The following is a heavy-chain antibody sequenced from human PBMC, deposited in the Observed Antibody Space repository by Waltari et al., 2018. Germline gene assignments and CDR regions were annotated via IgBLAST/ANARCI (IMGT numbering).Heavy chain of an antibody. Sequence: QVQLVQSGAEVKKPGASVKVSCKASGYTFTDYYMHWVRQAPGQGLEWMGWINPNSGGTNYAQKFQGRVTMTRDTSISTAYMELSRLRSDDTAVYYCARVGARSGWLGERYFDYWGQGTLVTVSS. CDR3: ARVGARSGWLGERYFDY. D-gene: IGHD6-19*01. CDR1: GYTFTDYY. CDR2: INPNSGGT. V-gene: IGHV1-2*02. J-gene: IGHJ4*02.